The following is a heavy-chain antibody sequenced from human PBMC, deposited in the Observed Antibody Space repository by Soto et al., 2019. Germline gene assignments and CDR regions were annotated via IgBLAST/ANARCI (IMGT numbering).Heavy chain of an antibody. Sequence: PSETLSLTCTVSGGSISSYYWSWIRQPPGKGLEWIGYIYYSGSTNYNPSLKSRVTISVDTSKNQFSLKLSSVTAADTAVYCCARKRGIAVATNWFDPWGQGTLVTVSS. D-gene: IGHD6-19*01. CDR2: IYYSGST. J-gene: IGHJ5*02. CDR3: ARKRGIAVATNWFDP. CDR1: GGSISSYY. V-gene: IGHV4-59*01.